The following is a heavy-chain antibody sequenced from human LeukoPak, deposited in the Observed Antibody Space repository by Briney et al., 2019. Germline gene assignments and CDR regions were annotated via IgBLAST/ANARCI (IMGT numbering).Heavy chain of an antibody. CDR3: AKALIRYCSGGSCYPFDY. D-gene: IGHD2-15*01. CDR1: GFTFSSYA. V-gene: IGHV3-23*01. CDR2: ISGSGGST. Sequence: GGSLRLSCAASGFTFSSYAMSWVRQAPGKGLEWVSAISGSGGSTYYADSVKGRFTISRDNSKNTLYLQMNSLRAEDTAVYYCAKALIRYCSGGSCYPFDYWGQGTLVTVSS. J-gene: IGHJ4*02.